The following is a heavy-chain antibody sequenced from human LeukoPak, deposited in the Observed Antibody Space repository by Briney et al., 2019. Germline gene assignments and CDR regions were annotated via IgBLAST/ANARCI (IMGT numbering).Heavy chain of an antibody. D-gene: IGHD5-24*01. CDR2: INPSGGST. V-gene: IGHV1-46*01. CDR1: GYTFTSYY. J-gene: IGHJ4*02. CDR3: ARDGEMTTKLYYFDC. Sequence: DSLKVSCKASGYTFTSYYMHWVRQAPGQGLEWMGIINPSGGSTSYAQKFQGRVTMTRDTSTSTVYMELSSLRSDDTAVYYCARDGEMTTKLYYFDCWGQGTLVT.